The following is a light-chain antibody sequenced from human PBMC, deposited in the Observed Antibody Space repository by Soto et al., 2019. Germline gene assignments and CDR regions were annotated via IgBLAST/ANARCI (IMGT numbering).Light chain of an antibody. CDR2: AAS. J-gene: IGKJ3*01. CDR1: QRIARN. V-gene: IGKV3-15*01. Sequence: EVVMTQSPATLSVSPGERATLSCRASQRIARNLAWYQQKPGQAPRLLIYAASTRATGIPARFSGSGSGTEFAITVSSLQSEDFAVYYCQQSNNWPFTVGPGTKVDI. CDR3: QQSNNWPFT.